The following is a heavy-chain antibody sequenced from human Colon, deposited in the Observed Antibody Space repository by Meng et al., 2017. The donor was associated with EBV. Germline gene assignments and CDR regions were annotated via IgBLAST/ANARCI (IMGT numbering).Heavy chain of an antibody. CDR2: IWSNGINE. CDR1: GFTFSTYA. CDR3: APSIAVAGILDY. Sequence: QVQLVESGXGAVQPGRSLILSCAASGFTFSTYAMHWVRQAPGKGLEWVAVIWSNGINEYYVDSVKGRFTISRDNSKNTVYLQMNSLRAEDTAVYYCAPSIAVAGILDYWGQGTLVTVSS. V-gene: IGHV3-33*01. D-gene: IGHD6-13*01. J-gene: IGHJ4*02.